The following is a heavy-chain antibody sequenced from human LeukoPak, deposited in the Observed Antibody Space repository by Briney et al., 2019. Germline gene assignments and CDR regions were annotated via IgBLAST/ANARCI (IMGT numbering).Heavy chain of an antibody. V-gene: IGHV3-7*01. Sequence: GGSLRLSCAASGFTFTTYWMSWVRQAPGKVLKWVANINQDGSEKYYVDSVKGRFTISRDNAKNSLYLQMNSLRAEDTAVYFCVRAIGSNTLWGQGTLVTVSS. D-gene: IGHD4-23*01. CDR1: GFTFTTYW. CDR3: VRAIGSNTL. J-gene: IGHJ4*02. CDR2: INQDGSEK.